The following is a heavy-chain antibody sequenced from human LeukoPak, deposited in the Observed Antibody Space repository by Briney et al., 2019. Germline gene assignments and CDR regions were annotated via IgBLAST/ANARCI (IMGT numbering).Heavy chain of an antibody. Sequence: GGSLRLSCAASGFTFDDHGMNWVRQAPGKGLEWVSGINWNGGSTGYADSVKGRFTISRDNAKNSLYLQMNSLRAENTALYYCAGGDRNGWYFDYWGQGTLVTVSS. D-gene: IGHD6-19*01. J-gene: IGHJ4*02. CDR3: AGGDRNGWYFDY. V-gene: IGHV3-20*04. CDR1: GFTFDDHG. CDR2: INWNGGST.